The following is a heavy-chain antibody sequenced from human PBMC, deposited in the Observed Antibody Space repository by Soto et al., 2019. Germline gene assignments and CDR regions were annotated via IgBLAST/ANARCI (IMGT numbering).Heavy chain of an antibody. D-gene: IGHD5-12*01. CDR1: VYTLTNYG. J-gene: IGHJ3*02. Sequence: ASATVSCKASVYTLTNYGVTWVRQAPGQGLEWLGRVTPYKADTNSAQNLQGRVTMATDTSTNTAYLELRSLRSDDTAVYFCATDGPSNSGNLYAFDIWGQGTMVTGSS. V-gene: IGHV1-18*04. CDR2: VTPYKADT. CDR3: ATDGPSNSGNLYAFDI.